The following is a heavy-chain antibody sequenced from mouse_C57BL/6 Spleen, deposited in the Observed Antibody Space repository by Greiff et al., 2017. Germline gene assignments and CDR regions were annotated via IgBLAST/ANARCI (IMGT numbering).Heavy chain of an antibody. V-gene: IGHV1-61*01. Sequence: QVQLQQPGAELVRPGSSVKLSCKASGYTFTSYWMDWVKQRPGQGLEWIGNIYPSDSETHYNQKFKDKATLTVDKSSSTAYMQLSSLTSEDSAVYYCARELRSTMVKGYFDYWGQGTTLTVSS. CDR3: ARELRSTMVKGYFDY. D-gene: IGHD2-2*01. CDR2: IYPSDSET. J-gene: IGHJ2*01. CDR1: GYTFTSYW.